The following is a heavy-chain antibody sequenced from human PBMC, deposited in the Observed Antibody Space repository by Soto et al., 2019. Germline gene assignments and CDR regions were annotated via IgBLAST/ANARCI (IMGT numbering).Heavy chain of an antibody. Sequence: QVQLVQSGAEVKKPGASVKVSCKASGYTFTSYGISWVRQAPGQGLEGMGWISAYNGNTNYAQKLQGRVTMTTDTSTSTAYMELRSLRSDDTAVYYCARVRLKWELEYNWFDPWGQGTLVTVSS. D-gene: IGHD1-26*01. V-gene: IGHV1-18*01. CDR2: ISAYNGNT. CDR3: ARVRLKWELEYNWFDP. CDR1: GYTFTSYG. J-gene: IGHJ5*02.